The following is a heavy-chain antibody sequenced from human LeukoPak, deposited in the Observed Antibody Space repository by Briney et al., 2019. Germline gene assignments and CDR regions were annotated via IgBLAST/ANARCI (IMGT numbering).Heavy chain of an antibody. J-gene: IGHJ4*02. V-gene: IGHV4-4*02. CDR3: ASGGDYCWKY. Sequence: SGTLSLTCAVSGASISSRYWWSWVRQSPGKGLEWIGEMYHSGTTNYNPSLKSRVTISVDKSKNQFSLKLNSVTAADTAVYYCASGGDYCWKYWGQGTLVTVSS. CDR1: GASISSRYW. D-gene: IGHD2-21*02. CDR2: MYHSGTT.